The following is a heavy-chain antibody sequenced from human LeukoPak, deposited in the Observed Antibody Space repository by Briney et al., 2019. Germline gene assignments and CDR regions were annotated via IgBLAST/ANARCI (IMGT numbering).Heavy chain of an antibody. D-gene: IGHD6-13*01. CDR2: IKSKTDGGTT. CDR3: TTEIAAAGTFHFHY. J-gene: IGHJ4*02. V-gene: IGHV3-15*01. Sequence: PGGSLRLSCAASGFTFSNAWMSWVRQAPGKGLEWVGRIKSKTDGGTTDYAAPVKGRFTISRDDSKNTLYLQMNSLKTEDTAVYYCTTEIAAAGTFHFHYWGQGTLVTVSS. CDR1: GFTFSNAW.